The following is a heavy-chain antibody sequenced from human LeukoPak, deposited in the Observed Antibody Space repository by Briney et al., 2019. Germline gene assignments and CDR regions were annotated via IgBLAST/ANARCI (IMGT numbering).Heavy chain of an antibody. Sequence: GGSLRLSCAASGFTFSSYITNWVRQAPGKRLEWVSSISISSSYIYYTHSVKSRVTISRDNTKNSLYLQMNRLRAEGTGVYYCARDDYDGNSGDYWGEGTLVTVSS. CDR1: GFTFSSYI. CDR2: ISISSSYI. J-gene: IGHJ4*02. CDR3: ARDDYDGNSGDY. V-gene: IGHV3-21*01. D-gene: IGHD4-23*01.